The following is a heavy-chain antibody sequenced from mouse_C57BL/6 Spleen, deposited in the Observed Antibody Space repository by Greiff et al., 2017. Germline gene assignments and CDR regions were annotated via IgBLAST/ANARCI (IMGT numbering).Heavy chain of an antibody. CDR2: INPGSGGT. Sequence: QVQLKQSGAELVRPGTSVKVSCKASGYAFTNYLIEWVKQRPGQGLEWVGVINPGSGGTNYNEKFKGKATLTADKSSSTAYMQLSSLTSEDSAVYFCARGGDYDEGTWFAYWGQGTLVTVSA. D-gene: IGHD2-4*01. V-gene: IGHV1-54*01. CDR3: ARGGDYDEGTWFAY. CDR1: GYAFTNYL. J-gene: IGHJ3*01.